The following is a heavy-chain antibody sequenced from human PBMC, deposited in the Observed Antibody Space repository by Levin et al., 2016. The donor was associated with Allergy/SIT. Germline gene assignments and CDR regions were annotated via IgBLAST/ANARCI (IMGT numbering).Heavy chain of an antibody. CDR1: GYSFTSYW. D-gene: IGHD3-9*01. CDR3: ARRIHVTGREFDI. Sequence: GGSLRLSCEGSGYSFTSYWIVWVRQMPGKGLEWMGIIYPANSDTRYSPSFQGQVTISADTSITTAFLQWSSLKASDTAIYYCARRIHVTGREFDIWGQGTLVTVSS. V-gene: IGHV5-51*01. CDR2: IYPANSDT. J-gene: IGHJ3*02.